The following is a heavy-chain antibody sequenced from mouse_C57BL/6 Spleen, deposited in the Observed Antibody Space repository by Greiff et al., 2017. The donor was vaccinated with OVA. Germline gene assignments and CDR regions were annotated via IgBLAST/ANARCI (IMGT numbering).Heavy chain of an antibody. J-gene: IGHJ3*01. CDR2: IRSKSNNYAT. CDR1: GFSFNTYA. D-gene: IGHD2-10*01. Sequence: EVKLVESGGGLVQPKGSLKLSCAASGFSFNTYAMNWVRQAPGKGLEWVARIRSKSNNYATYYADSVKDRFTISRDDSESMLYLQMNNLKTEDTAMYYCVRHGGLPTPFAYWGQGTLVTVSA. V-gene: IGHV10-1*01. CDR3: VRHGGLPTPFAY.